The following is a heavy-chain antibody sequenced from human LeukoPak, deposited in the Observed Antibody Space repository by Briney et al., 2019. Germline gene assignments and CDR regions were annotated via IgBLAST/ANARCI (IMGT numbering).Heavy chain of an antibody. D-gene: IGHD3-9*01. CDR1: GFTFSSYT. CDR2: ISSSSSYI. Sequence: PGGSLRLSCAASGFTFSSYTMNWVRQAPGKGLEWVSSISSSSSYIYYADSVKGRFTISRDNAKNSLYLQTNSLRAEDTAVYYCARDLTGWGAFDIWGQGTMVTVSS. J-gene: IGHJ3*02. V-gene: IGHV3-21*01. CDR3: ARDLTGWGAFDI.